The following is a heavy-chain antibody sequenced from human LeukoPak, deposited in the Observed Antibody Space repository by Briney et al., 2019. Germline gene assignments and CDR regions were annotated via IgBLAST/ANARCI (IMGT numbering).Heavy chain of an antibody. Sequence: GGSLRLSCAASGFTFNSYAMGWVRQAPGKGLEWVSVITGFGASTYYADSVKGRFTISRDDPKNTLSLQMNSLRAEDTAVYYCAKVGVFYGSGSHPYYFDYWGQGTLVTVSS. CDR1: GFTFNSYA. CDR2: ITGFGAST. J-gene: IGHJ4*02. V-gene: IGHV3-23*01. CDR3: AKVGVFYGSGSHPYYFDY. D-gene: IGHD3-10*01.